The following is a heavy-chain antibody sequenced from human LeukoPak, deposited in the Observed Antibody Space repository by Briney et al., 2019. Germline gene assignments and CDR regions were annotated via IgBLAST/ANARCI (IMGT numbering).Heavy chain of an antibody. Sequence: PGGSLRLSCAASGFTFSSYAMSWVRQAPGKGLEWVSAISGSGGSTYYADSVKGRFTISRDNSKNTLYLQMNSLRAEDTAVYYCANSYYYDSSGYYAHYFDYWGQGTLVTVSS. CDR2: ISGSGGST. CDR3: ANSYYYDSSGYYAHYFDY. D-gene: IGHD3-22*01. CDR1: GFTFSSYA. J-gene: IGHJ4*02. V-gene: IGHV3-23*01.